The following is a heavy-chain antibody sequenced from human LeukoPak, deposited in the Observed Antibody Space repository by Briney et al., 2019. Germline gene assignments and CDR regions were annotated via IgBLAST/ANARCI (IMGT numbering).Heavy chain of an antibody. CDR2: INPNSGGT. V-gene: IGHV1-2*04. CDR1: GYTFTGYY. J-gene: IGHJ3*02. Sequence: ASVKVPCKASGYTFTGYYMHWVRQAPGQGLEWMGWINPNSGGTNYAQKFQGWVTMTRDTSISTAYMELSRLRSDDTAVYYCARGEGIRVNAFDIWGQGTMVTVSS. D-gene: IGHD3-10*01. CDR3: ARGEGIRVNAFDI.